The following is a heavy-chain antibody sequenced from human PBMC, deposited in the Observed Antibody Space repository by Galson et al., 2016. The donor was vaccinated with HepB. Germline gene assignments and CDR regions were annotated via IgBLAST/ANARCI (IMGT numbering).Heavy chain of an antibody. CDR1: GYTFTGHY. CDR3: ARGVVGTSTDAFDV. Sequence: SVKVSCKASGYTFTGHYIHWVRQAPGQGLEWMGWIDPNSGDTHYSKRFEGWVTMTRDTSIITAYMEVTRLKSNDTALFYCARGVVGTSTDAFDVWGQGTTVTVS. CDR2: IDPNSGDT. V-gene: IGHV1-2*04. J-gene: IGHJ3*01. D-gene: IGHD1-26*01.